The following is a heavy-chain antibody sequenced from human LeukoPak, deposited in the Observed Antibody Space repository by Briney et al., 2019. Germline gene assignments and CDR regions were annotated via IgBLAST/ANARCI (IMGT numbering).Heavy chain of an antibody. V-gene: IGHV3-11*01. Sequence: GGSLRLSCAASGFTFSDYYMSWIRQAPGKGLEWLSYISKNGKTIYYADSVKGRFTISRDNAKKSVYLQMNSLRAEDTAVYYCATTGLLGDIPWGQGTLVAVSS. CDR3: ATTGLLGDIP. CDR2: ISKNGKTI. CDR1: GFTFSDYY. D-gene: IGHD3-10*01. J-gene: IGHJ5*02.